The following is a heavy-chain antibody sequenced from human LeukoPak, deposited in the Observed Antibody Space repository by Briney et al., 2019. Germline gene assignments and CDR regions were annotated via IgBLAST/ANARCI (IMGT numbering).Heavy chain of an antibody. J-gene: IGHJ3*01. D-gene: IGHD3-3*01. CDR2: ISGSGGST. V-gene: IGHV3-23*01. Sequence: GGSLRLSCAASGFSFSIYGMNWVRQAPGKGLEWVSGISGSGGSTKYADSVKGRFAISRDNSKNTLYLQMNSLRPEDTAVYYCAKDRCAWSGYYTDSFDVWGKGTRVTVSS. CDR1: GFSFSIYG. CDR3: AKDRCAWSGYYTDSFDV.